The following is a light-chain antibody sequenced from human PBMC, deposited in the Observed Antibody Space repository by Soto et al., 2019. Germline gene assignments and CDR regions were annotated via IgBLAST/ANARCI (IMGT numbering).Light chain of an antibody. CDR1: SSNIGAGYD. CDR2: GNN. Sequence: QLVLTQPPSVSGAPGQRVTISCTGSSSNIGAGYDVHWYQQLPGTAPKLLIFGNNNRPSGVPDRFSGSKSGTSASLAITGLQAEDEADSYCQSYDSSLSGWVFGGGTKLTVL. J-gene: IGLJ3*02. CDR3: QSYDSSLSGWV. V-gene: IGLV1-40*01.